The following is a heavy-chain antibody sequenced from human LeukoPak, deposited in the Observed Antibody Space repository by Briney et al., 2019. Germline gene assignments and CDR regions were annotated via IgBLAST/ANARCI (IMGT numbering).Heavy chain of an antibody. CDR3: ARDLGGIYFDY. Sequence: SETLSLTCTVSDASISGYYWSWVRQPPGKGLEWIGSIHFSVGANYNPSLRSRVTISVDTSKTQFSLKLSSVPAADTAVYYCARDLGGIYFDYWGQGTLVTVSS. J-gene: IGHJ4*02. V-gene: IGHV4-59*01. D-gene: IGHD1-26*01. CDR2: IHFSVGA. CDR1: DASISGYY.